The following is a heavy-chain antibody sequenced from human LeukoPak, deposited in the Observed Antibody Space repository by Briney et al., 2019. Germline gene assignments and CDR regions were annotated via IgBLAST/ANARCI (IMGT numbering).Heavy chain of an antibody. CDR3: ARGWLAETTVVTPYNY. D-gene: IGHD4-23*01. CDR1: GGTLSSYA. J-gene: IGHJ4*02. CDR2: IIPIFGTA. V-gene: IGHV1-69*01. Sequence: GASVKVSCKASGGTLSSYAISWVRQAPGQGLEWMGGIIPIFGTANYARKFQGRVTITAVESMSTAYMQLSSLRSEDTAVYYCARGWLAETTVVTPYNYWGQGTLVTVSS.